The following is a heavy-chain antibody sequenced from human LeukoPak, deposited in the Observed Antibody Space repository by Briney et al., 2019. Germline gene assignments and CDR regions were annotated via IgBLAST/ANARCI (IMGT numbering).Heavy chain of an antibody. D-gene: IGHD3-3*01. CDR2: ITSSSTTI. J-gene: IGHJ4*02. CDR3: ARDKRTGWSPPDY. Sequence: GGSLRLSCAASGFTFSSYSMNWVRQAPGKGLEWVSYITSSSTTIYYADSVKGRFTISRDNAKNSLYLQMNSLRAEDTAVYYCARDKRTGWSPPDYWGQGTLVTVSS. V-gene: IGHV3-48*04. CDR1: GFTFSSYS.